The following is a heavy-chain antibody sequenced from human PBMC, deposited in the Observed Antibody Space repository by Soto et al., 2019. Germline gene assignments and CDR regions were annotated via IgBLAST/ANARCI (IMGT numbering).Heavy chain of an antibody. CDR1: GGSISSGYYY. V-gene: IGHV4-30-4*01. J-gene: IGHJ3*02. D-gene: IGHD6-13*01. CDR2: IYYSGST. Sequence: PSETLSLTCSVSGGSISSGYYYWSWIRQPPGKGLEWIGYIYYSGSTYYNPSLKSRVTISVDTSKNQFSLKLSSVTAADTAVYYCARGLAAAGSTDAFDIWGQGTMVTVSS. CDR3: ARGLAAAGSTDAFDI.